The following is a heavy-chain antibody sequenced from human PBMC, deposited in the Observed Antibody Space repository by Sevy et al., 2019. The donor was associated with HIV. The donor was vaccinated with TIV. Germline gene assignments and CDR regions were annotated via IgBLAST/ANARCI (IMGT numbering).Heavy chain of an antibody. V-gene: IGHV3-23*01. CDR3: AKTPRWQGTGSGYFDY. D-gene: IGHD6-19*01. Sequence: GGSLRLSCAASGFTFSNYAMSWVRQAPVKGLEWVSTLSGIDGRTYYPDSVKGRFTMSRDTSKNTLYLEMNSRRAEDTAIYYCAKTPRWQGTGSGYFDYWGHGSLVTVSS. J-gene: IGHJ4*01. CDR2: LSGIDGRT. CDR1: GFTFSNYA.